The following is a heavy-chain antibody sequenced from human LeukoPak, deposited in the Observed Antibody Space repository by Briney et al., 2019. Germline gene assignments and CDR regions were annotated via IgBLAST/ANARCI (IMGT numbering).Heavy chain of an antibody. V-gene: IGHV1-18*01. D-gene: IGHD3-16*01. CDR3: ATYLWGSNFDY. CDR2: ISAYNGNT. Sequence: ASVKVSCKASGYTFTSYGISWVGQAPGQRLEWMGWISAYNGNTNYAQKLQGRVTMTTDTSTSTAYMELRSLRSDDTAVYYCATYLWGSNFDYWGQGTLVTVSS. CDR1: GYTFTSYG. J-gene: IGHJ4*02.